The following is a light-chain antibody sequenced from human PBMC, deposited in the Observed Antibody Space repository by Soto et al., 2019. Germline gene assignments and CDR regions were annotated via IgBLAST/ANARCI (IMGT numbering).Light chain of an antibody. Sequence: QPVLTQSPSAFASLGASVKLTCTLSSGHSSYAIAWHQQQPEKGPRYLMNLNSDGSHSKGDGIPDRFSGSSSGAERYLTISSLQSEDEADYYCQTWGTGIQVFGGGTQLTVL. CDR2: LNSDGSH. CDR3: QTWGTGIQV. V-gene: IGLV4-69*01. J-gene: IGLJ2*01. CDR1: SGHSSYA.